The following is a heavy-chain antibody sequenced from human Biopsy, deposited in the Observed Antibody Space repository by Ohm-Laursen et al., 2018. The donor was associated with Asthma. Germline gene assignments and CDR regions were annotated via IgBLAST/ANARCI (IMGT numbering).Heavy chain of an antibody. Sequence: TQTLTLTCSFSGFSLRTPGVGVGWLRQSPGKALEWLALIYWADYNLFRPSLKRRLTITKDPSKNQVVLTMTKMDPVDSGTYYCALSQDSGFDDHSPSWFDPWGQGTLVTVSS. V-gene: IGHV2-5*02. CDR1: GFSLRTPGVG. J-gene: IGHJ5*02. D-gene: IGHD3-9*01. CDR3: ALSQDSGFDDHSPSWFDP. CDR2: IYWADYN.